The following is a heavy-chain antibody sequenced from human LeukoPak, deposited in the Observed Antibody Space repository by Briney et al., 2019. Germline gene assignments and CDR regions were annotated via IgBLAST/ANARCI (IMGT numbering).Heavy chain of an antibody. CDR2: IYPGDSDA. V-gene: IGHV5-51*01. J-gene: IGHJ4*02. CDR3: ARLKNSESYYEALDY. Sequence: GESLQISCQGSGYSFTTYWIGWVRQMPGKGLEWMGIIYPGDSDARYSPSFQGQVTISADKSISTAYLQWSSLKASDTAMYYCARLKNSESYYEALDYWGQGTLVTVSS. CDR1: GYSFTTYW. D-gene: IGHD1-26*01.